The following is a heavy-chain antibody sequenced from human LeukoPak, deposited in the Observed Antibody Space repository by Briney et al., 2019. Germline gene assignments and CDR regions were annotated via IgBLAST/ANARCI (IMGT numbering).Heavy chain of an antibody. Sequence: GGSLRLSCAASGFTFSSYSMNWVRQAPGRGLEWLSYISGSSGTIYYADSVKGRFTISRDNAKDSVYLQMNSLRDEDTAVYYCARDGNWFDPWGQGILVTVSS. CDR3: ARDGNWFDP. CDR1: GFTFSSYS. V-gene: IGHV3-48*02. CDR2: ISGSSGTI. J-gene: IGHJ5*02.